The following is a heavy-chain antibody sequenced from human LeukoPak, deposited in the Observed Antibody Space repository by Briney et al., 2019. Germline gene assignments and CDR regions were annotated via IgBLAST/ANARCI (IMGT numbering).Heavy chain of an antibody. Sequence: GGSLRLSCAASGFTFSDYYMSWIRQAPGKGLEWVSYISSSGSTIYYADSVKGRFTISRDNAKNSPYLQMNSLRAEDTAVYYCASARYFDWLPKDYWGQGTLVTVSS. CDR3: ASARYFDWLPKDY. D-gene: IGHD3-9*01. V-gene: IGHV3-11*04. CDR1: GFTFSDYY. CDR2: ISSSGSTI. J-gene: IGHJ4*02.